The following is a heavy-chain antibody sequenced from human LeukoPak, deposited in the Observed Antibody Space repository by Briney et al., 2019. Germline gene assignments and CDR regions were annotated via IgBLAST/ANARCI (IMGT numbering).Heavy chain of an antibody. V-gene: IGHV4-34*01. D-gene: IGHD3-22*01. CDR2: INHSGST. CDR1: GESFSGYY. Sequence: SETLSLTCAVYGESFSGYYWSWIRQPPGKGLECIGEINHSGSTNYNPSLKSRVTISVDTSKNQFSLKLSSVTAADTAVYYCARVRSSRSSGYSYWGQGTLVTVSS. CDR3: ARVRSSRSSGYSY. J-gene: IGHJ4*02.